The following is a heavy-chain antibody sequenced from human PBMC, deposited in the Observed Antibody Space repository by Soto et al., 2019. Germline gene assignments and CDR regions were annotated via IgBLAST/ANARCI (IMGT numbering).Heavy chain of an antibody. V-gene: IGHV4-31*03. J-gene: IGHJ6*02. CDR3: ARGGGSSWLDYYYYGMDV. D-gene: IGHD6-13*01. CDR1: GGSISSGGYY. CDR2: IYYSGST. Sequence: SETLSLTCTVSGGSISSGGYYWSWIRQHPGKGLEWIGYIYYSGSTYYNPSLTSRVTISVDTSKNQFSLKLSSVTAADTAVYYCARGGGSSWLDYYYYGMDVWGQGTTVTVSS.